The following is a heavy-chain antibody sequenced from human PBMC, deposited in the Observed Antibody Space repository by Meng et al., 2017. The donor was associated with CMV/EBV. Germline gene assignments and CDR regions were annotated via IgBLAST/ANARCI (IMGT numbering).Heavy chain of an antibody. V-gene: IGHV3-7*01. CDR2: INQDGTKI. CDR1: GFTFSRYW. CDR3: ARIGYTSSSLDY. Sequence: GESLKISCAASGFTFSRYWMTWVRKAPGKGLEWVVNINQDGTKIYYVDSVKGRFTVSRDNARNSVYLQLSSLTVEDTAVYYCARIGYTSSSLDYWGRGALVTVSS. D-gene: IGHD5-18*01. J-gene: IGHJ4*02.